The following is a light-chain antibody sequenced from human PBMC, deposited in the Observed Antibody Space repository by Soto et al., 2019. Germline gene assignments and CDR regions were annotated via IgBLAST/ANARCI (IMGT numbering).Light chain of an antibody. CDR2: DAS. J-gene: IGKJ1*01. V-gene: IGKV3-20*01. CDR1: QIFSSSQ. Sequence: EIVLTQSPGTLSLSPGERATLSCRASQIFSSSQLAWYQQKPAQAPSLVIYDASTRATGIPDRFSGSGSGTDFTLTISRLEPEDFAVYHCQLYGSSPPWTFGQGTKVEI. CDR3: QLYGSSPPWT.